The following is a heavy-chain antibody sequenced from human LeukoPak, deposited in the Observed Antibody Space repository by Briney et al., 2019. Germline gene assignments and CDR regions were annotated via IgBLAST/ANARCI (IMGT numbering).Heavy chain of an antibody. CDR1: GGSISSHY. D-gene: IGHD1-26*01. CDR2: IYYSGST. V-gene: IGHV4-59*11. Sequence: SETLSLTCSVPGGSISSHYWSWIRQPPGKGLEWIGYIYYSGSTNYNPSLKSRVTISVDTSKNQFSLKLSSVTAADTAVFYCARENSGSYREFDYWGQGTLVTVSS. CDR3: ARENSGSYREFDY. J-gene: IGHJ4*02.